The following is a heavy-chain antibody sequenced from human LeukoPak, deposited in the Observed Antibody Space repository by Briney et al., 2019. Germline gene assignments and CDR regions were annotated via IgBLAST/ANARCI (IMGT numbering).Heavy chain of an antibody. D-gene: IGHD3/OR15-3a*01. CDR1: GFTFSSYD. CDR2: IGIAGDT. Sequence: GGSLRLSCAASGFTFSSYDMHWVRQTTGKGLEWVSSIGIAGDTYYPGSVKGRFTVSRDNAKNSLFLQMDSLRADDTAVYYCATTARVGQNWGQGTLVTVSS. CDR3: ATTARVGQN. V-gene: IGHV3-13*01. J-gene: IGHJ4*02.